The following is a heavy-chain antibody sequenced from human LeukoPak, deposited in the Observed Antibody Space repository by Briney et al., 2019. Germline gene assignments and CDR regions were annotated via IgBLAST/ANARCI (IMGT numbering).Heavy chain of an antibody. J-gene: IGHJ6*03. CDR3: ARGEYGSGSYPYYYYMDV. D-gene: IGHD3-10*01. CDR2: ISAYNGNT. V-gene: IGHV1-18*01. CDR1: GYTFTSYG. Sequence: ASVKVSCKASGYTFTSYGISWVRQAPGQGLEWMGWISAYNGNTNYAQKLQGRVTMTRDMSTSTVYMELSSLRSEDTAVYYCARGEYGSGSYPYYYYMDVWGKGTTVTVSS.